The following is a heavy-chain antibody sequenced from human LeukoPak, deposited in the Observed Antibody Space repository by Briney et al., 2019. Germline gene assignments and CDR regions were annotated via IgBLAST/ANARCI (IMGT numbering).Heavy chain of an antibody. J-gene: IGHJ4*02. V-gene: IGHV1-69*13. CDR2: IIPISRTV. CDR3: TSLGHCSGGNCYTYYFDA. D-gene: IGHD2-15*01. Sequence: SVKVSCKASGGTFSNYGISWVRQAPGQGLEWMGGIIPISRTVQYAQKFRDRVTLTADESTNTAFMELSSLRSEDTATYYCTSLGHCSGGNCYTYYFDAWGQGTLVTVSS. CDR1: GGTFSNYG.